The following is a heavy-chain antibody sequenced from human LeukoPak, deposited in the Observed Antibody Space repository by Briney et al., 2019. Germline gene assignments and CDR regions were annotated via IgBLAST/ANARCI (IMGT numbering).Heavy chain of an antibody. D-gene: IGHD6-6*01. CDR3: AREGLSSSASYYYYYMDV. V-gene: IGHV3-7*01. Sequence: PGGSLRLSCAASGFTFSSYWMSWVRQAPGKGLEWVANIKQDGSEKYYVDSVKGRFTISRDNAKNSLYLQMNSLRAEDTAVCYCAREGLSSSASYYYYYMDVWGKGTTVTVSS. CDR1: GFTFSSYW. CDR2: IKQDGSEK. J-gene: IGHJ6*03.